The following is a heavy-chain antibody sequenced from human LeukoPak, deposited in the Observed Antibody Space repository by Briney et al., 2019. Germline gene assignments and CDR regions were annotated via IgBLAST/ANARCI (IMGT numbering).Heavy chain of an antibody. CDR2: FDPEDGET. J-gene: IGHJ3*02. D-gene: IGHD2-15*01. CDR3: ATAFCSGGSCYVYAFDI. Sequence: VSVKVSCKVSGYTLTELSMHWVRQAPGKGLEWMGGFDPEDGETIYAQKFQGRVTMTEDTSTDTAYMELSSLRSEDTAVYYCATAFCSGGSCYVYAFDIWGQGTMVTVSS. V-gene: IGHV1-24*01. CDR1: GYTLTELS.